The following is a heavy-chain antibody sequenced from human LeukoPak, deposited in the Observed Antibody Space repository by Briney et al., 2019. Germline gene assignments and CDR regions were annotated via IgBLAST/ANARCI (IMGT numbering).Heavy chain of an antibody. CDR1: GFTFSNYG. CDR3: GRDLDWGAFDH. V-gene: IGHV3-23*01. J-gene: IGHJ4*02. Sequence: GGSLRLSCAASGFTFSNYGMHWVRQAPGKGLEWVSGIVGSGGTTYYADSVKGRFTISRDNSKNALYLQMNSLRAEDTAVYYCGRDLDWGAFDHWGQGTLVTVSS. D-gene: IGHD3-9*01. CDR2: IVGSGGTT.